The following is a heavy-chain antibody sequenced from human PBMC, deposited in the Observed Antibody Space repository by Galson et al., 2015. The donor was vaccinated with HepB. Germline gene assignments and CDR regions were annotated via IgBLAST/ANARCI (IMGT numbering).Heavy chain of an antibody. CDR3: ARGLGSSSDY. Sequence: SLRLSCAASGFTFSTCSMSWVRQAPGKGLAWVANIKKDGGGTYYADSVRGRFTISRDTSKNTLYLQMNSLRADDTAVYYCARGLGSSSDYWGQGTLVTVSS. D-gene: IGHD6-6*01. CDR2: IKKDGGGT. V-gene: IGHV3-7*03. J-gene: IGHJ4*02. CDR1: GFTFSTCS.